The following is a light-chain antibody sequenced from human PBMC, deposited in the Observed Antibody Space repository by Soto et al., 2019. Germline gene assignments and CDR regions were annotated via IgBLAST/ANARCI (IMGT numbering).Light chain of an antibody. CDR2: DDT. Sequence: QSVLTQPASVSGSPGQSITISCSGISIDVGSHNLVSWYQQYPGKAPKVVIYDDTQRPSGVSNRFSGFKSGNTASLTISDLQAEDEADYYCCSNGRASALRVMFGGGTQLTV. V-gene: IGLV2-23*02. CDR3: CSNGRASALRVM. CDR1: SIDVGSHNL. J-gene: IGLJ3*02.